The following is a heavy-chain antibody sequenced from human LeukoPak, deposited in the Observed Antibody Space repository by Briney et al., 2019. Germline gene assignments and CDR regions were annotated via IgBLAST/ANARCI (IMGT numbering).Heavy chain of an antibody. D-gene: IGHD5-18*01. CDR3: ARGRYSYGS. J-gene: IGHJ5*02. Sequence: KPSETLSLTRAVYGGSFSGYYWSWIRQPPGKGLEWIGEINHSGSTNYNPSLKSRVTISVDTSKNQYSLKLSSVTAADTAVYYCARGRYSYGSWGQGTLVTVSS. CDR1: GGSFSGYY. V-gene: IGHV4-34*01. CDR2: INHSGST.